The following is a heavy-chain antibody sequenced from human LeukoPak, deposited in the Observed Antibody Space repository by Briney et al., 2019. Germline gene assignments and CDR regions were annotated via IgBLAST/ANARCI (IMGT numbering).Heavy chain of an antibody. D-gene: IGHD6-19*01. CDR2: ISAHNGNT. J-gene: IGHJ4*02. CDR3: ARNPPGWLVPDY. V-gene: IGHV1-18*01. Sequence: ASVKVSCKASGYTFTSYGISWVRQAPGQGLEWMGWISAHNGNTNYAQKLQGRVTMTTDTSTSTAYMELRSLRSDDTAVYYCARNPPGWLVPDYWGQGTLVTVSS. CDR1: GYTFTSYG.